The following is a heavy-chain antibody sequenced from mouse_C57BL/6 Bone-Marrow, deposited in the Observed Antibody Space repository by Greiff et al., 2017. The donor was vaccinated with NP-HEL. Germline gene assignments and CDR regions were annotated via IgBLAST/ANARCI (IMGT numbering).Heavy chain of an antibody. J-gene: IGHJ2*01. CDR2: ILPGSGST. Sequence: QVQLKQSGAELMKPGASVKLSCKATGYTFTGYWIEWVKQRPGHGLEWIGEILPGSGSTNYNEKFKGKATFTADTSSNTAYMQLSSLTTEDSAIYYCARESYYDGSSYGDFDYWGQGTTLTVSS. V-gene: IGHV1-9*01. CDR3: ARESYYDGSSYGDFDY. CDR1: GYTFTGYW. D-gene: IGHD1-1*01.